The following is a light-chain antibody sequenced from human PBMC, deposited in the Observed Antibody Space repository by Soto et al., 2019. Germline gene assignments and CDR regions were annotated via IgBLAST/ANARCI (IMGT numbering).Light chain of an antibody. CDR1: SSDVGGYNY. J-gene: IGLJ1*01. CDR2: EVS. V-gene: IGLV2-14*01. CDR3: SSYTSSSILYV. Sequence: QSVLTQPASVSESPGQSITISCTGTSSDVGGYNYVSWYQQHPGKAPKLMIYEVSNRPSGVSNRFSGSKSGNTASLTISGLQAEDEADYYCSSYTSSSILYVFGTGTKVTVL.